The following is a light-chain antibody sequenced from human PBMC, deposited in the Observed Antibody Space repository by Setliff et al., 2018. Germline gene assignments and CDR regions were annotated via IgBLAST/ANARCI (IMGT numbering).Light chain of an antibody. CDR1: SSDIGSYTL. CDR2: EVS. J-gene: IGLJ1*01. V-gene: IGLV2-23*02. CDR3: CSYAGSGTFYV. Sequence: LAQPASVSGSPGQSITISCTGTSSDIGSYTLVSWYQQQPGKGPKLMIYEVSKRPSGVSNRFSGSKSGNTASLSISGLEAEDEADYYCCSYAGSGTFYVFGTGTKGTVL.